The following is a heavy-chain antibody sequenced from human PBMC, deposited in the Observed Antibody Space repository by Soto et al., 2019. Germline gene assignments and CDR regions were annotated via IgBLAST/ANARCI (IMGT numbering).Heavy chain of an antibody. J-gene: IGHJ4*02. D-gene: IGHD3-16*01. Sequence: SETLSLTCDVSGGSFSDNYWTWIRQVPGKGLEWIGYVYYSGSTNYNPSLKSRVAISVDASKQQFSLKLTSVTAADTALYYCAAGTLGAVWAPLDDWGQGILVTVSS. CDR1: GGSFSDNY. V-gene: IGHV4-59*12. CDR3: AAGTLGAVWAPLDD. CDR2: VYYSGST.